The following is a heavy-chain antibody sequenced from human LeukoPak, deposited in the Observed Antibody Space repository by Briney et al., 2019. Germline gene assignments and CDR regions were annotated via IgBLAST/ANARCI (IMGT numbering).Heavy chain of an antibody. V-gene: IGHV3-15*01. CDR2: IKSKTDGGTT. D-gene: IGHD5-18*01. CDR1: RFTLSNAW. CDR3: TPDSYGFDY. Sequence: GGSLRLSCAASRFTLSNAWMSWVRQAPGKGLEWVGRIKSKTDGGTTDYAAPVKGRFTISRDDSKNTLYLQMNSLKTEDTAVYYCTPDSYGFDYWGQGSLVTVSS. J-gene: IGHJ4*02.